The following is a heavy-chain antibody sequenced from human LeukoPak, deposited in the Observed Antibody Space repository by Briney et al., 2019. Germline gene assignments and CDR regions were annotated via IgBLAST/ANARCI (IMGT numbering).Heavy chain of an antibody. CDR3: ARDTYSYGYIYYFDY. Sequence: PGGSLRLSCSASGFTFSAYAMHWVRQAPGKGLEYVSAISPDGSNTYYADFVKGRFSISRDNSKNTLYLQMSSLRPEDTAVYYCARDTYSYGYIYYFDYWGQGTLVTVSS. D-gene: IGHD5-18*01. CDR1: GFTFSAYA. J-gene: IGHJ4*02. CDR2: ISPDGSNT. V-gene: IGHV3-64D*06.